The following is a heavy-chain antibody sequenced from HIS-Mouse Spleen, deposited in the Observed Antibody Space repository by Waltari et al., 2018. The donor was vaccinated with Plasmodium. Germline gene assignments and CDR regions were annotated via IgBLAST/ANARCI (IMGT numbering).Heavy chain of an antibody. D-gene: IGHD6-13*01. J-gene: IGHJ1*01. CDR3: ARVLGYKAAAGTFVEYFQH. CDR1: GYTFTGHY. CDR2: INPNSGGT. Sequence: QVQLVQSGAEVKKPGASVKVSCKASGYTFTGHYMPWVRQAPGPGLEWMGWINPNSGGTNYAQKFQGRVTMTRDTSISTAYMELSRLRSDDTAVYYCARVLGYKAAAGTFVEYFQHWGQGTLVTVSS. V-gene: IGHV1-2*02.